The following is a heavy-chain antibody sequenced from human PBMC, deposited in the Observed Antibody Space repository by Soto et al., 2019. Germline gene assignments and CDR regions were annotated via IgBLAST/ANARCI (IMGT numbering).Heavy chain of an antibody. J-gene: IGHJ4*02. V-gene: IGHV3-49*04. D-gene: IGHD2-21*01. CDR2: IRSKTYGGTT. Sequence: GPLRPSGPTPGFTFGDYAISWVRQAPGKGLEWVGFIRSKTYGGTTEYAASVKGRFTISRDDSKSIAYLQMNSLQTEDTAVYFCSRNVIANYWGQGTLVTVYS. CDR3: SRNVIANY. CDR1: GFTFGDYA.